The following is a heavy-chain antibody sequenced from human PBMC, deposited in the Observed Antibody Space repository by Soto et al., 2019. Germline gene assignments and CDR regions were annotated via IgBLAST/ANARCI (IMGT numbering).Heavy chain of an antibody. Sequence: VASVKVSCKASGGTFSSYAISWVRQAPGQGLEWMGGIIPIFGTANYAQKFQGRVTITADESTSTAYMELSSLRSEDTAVYYCAMGISRYWYFDRWGRGTLVTVSS. CDR1: GGTFSSYA. D-gene: IGHD7-27*01. J-gene: IGHJ2*01. CDR3: AMGISRYWYFDR. V-gene: IGHV1-69*13. CDR2: IIPIFGTA.